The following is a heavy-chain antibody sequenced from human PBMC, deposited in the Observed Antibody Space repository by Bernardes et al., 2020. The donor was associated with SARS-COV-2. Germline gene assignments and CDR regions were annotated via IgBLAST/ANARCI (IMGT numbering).Heavy chain of an antibody. V-gene: IGHV4-39*01. J-gene: IGHJ5*02. Sequence: SETLSLTCTVSGGSISSDTYYWVWIRQPPGKGLEWIASIYYSGYTYYNPSLKSRVTMSVDTSKNHFSLRLSSVTAADAAIYYCSRQYGSSLGNWLDPWGQGTLVTVSS. CDR1: GGSISSDTYY. CDR2: IYYSGYT. D-gene: IGHD6-6*01. CDR3: SRQYGSSLGNWLDP.